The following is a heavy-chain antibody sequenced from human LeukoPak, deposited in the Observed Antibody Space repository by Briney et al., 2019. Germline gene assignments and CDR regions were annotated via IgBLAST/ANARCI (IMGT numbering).Heavy chain of an antibody. D-gene: IGHD5-18*01. Sequence: SETLSLTCAVYGGSFSGYYWSWIRQPPGKGLEWIGEINHSGSTNYNPSLKSRVTVSVDTSKNQFSLKLSSVTAADTAVYYCARGYSKWIPILDYWGQGTLVTVSS. CDR1: GGSFSGYY. V-gene: IGHV4-34*01. CDR3: ARGYSKWIPILDY. CDR2: INHSGST. J-gene: IGHJ4*02.